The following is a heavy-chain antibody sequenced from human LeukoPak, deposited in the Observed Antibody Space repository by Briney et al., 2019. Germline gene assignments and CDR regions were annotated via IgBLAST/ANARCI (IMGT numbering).Heavy chain of an antibody. CDR1: GFTFSSYW. Sequence: GGSLRLSCAASGFTFSSYWMSWVRQAPGKGLEWVANIKQDGSEKYYVDSVKGRFTISRDNAKNSLYLQMNSLRAEDTAVYYCARDFLDFWSGVFGPSLYYFDYWGQGTLVTVSS. D-gene: IGHD3-3*01. J-gene: IGHJ4*02. CDR2: IKQDGSEK. V-gene: IGHV3-7*01. CDR3: ARDFLDFWSGVFGPSLYYFDY.